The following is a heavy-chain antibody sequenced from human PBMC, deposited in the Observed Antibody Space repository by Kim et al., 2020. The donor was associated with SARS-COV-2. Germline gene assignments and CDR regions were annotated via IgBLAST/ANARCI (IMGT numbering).Heavy chain of an antibody. Sequence: EGTSTYYPDSVKGRFAISRDNSTNTLYLQMNSLRTEDTAVYYCFRGGVDFWGQGTLVTVSS. D-gene: IGHD3-10*01. CDR3: FRGGVDF. J-gene: IGHJ4*02. CDR2: EGTST. V-gene: IGHV3-74*01.